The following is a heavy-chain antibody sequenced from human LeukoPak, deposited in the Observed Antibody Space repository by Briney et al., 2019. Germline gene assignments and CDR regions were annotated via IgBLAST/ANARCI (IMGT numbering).Heavy chain of an antibody. CDR3: ATGGAVAGTY. CDR1: GFTFSSYE. Sequence: GGSLRLSCAASGFTFSSYEMNWVRQAPGKGLEWVANIKEGGSEKYYVDSVKGRFTISRDNAKNSLYLQVNSLRAEDAAVYYCATGGAVAGTYWGQGTLVTVSS. CDR2: IKEGGSEK. J-gene: IGHJ4*02. V-gene: IGHV3-7*01. D-gene: IGHD6-19*01.